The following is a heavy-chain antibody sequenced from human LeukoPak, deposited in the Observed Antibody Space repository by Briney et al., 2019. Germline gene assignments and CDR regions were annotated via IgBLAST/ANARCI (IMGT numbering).Heavy chain of an antibody. CDR1: GFTFSSYS. CDR3: ARDSGRYGYYMDV. Sequence: GGSLRLSCAASGFTFSSYSMNWVRQAPGKGLEWVSYISSSSSTIYYADYVKGRFTISRDNAKNSLYLQMNSLRAEDTAVYYCARDSGRYGYYMDVWGKGTTVTVSS. D-gene: IGHD1-26*01. CDR2: ISSSSSTI. V-gene: IGHV3-48*01. J-gene: IGHJ6*04.